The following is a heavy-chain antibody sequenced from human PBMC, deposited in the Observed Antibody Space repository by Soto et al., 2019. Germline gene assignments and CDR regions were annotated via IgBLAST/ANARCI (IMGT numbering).Heavy chain of an antibody. Sequence: EPQLLESGGGLGHPGGSLRLSCAASGFTFSSYAMSWVRQAPGKGLEWVAAISGSGVSTYYADSVRGRSTISRDNSKKTVDLQMKNLGAEDTAVYYCAKFYCISIMCQVPAAKSTGGFEIWGQGTLVTVS. J-gene: IGHJ3*02. D-gene: IGHD2-2*01. CDR3: AKFYCISIMCQVPAAKSTGGFEI. V-gene: IGHV3-23*01. CDR1: GFTFSSYA. CDR2: ISGSGVST.